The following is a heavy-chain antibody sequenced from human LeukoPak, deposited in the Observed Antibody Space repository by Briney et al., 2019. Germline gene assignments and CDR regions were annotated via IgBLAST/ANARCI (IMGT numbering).Heavy chain of an antibody. CDR1: GFTLSSYW. CDR3: VRLHAGSSGWYFDF. J-gene: IGHJ4*02. Sequence: GGSLRLSCVASGFTLSSYWMHWVRQVPGKGLVWVSVIKSDGTSTKYADSVKGRFTISRDNAKSTLFLQMNSLRAEDTAMYYCVRLHAGSSGWYFDFWGQGTRVTVSS. CDR2: IKSDGTST. D-gene: IGHD6-19*01. V-gene: IGHV3-74*03.